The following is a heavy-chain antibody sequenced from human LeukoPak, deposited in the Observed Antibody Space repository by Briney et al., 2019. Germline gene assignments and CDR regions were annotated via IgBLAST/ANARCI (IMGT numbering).Heavy chain of an antibody. CDR1: GFTFSTYW. Sequence: GGSLRLSCATSGFTFSTYWMSWVRQAPGKGLEWVANIKQDGSEKYYVDSVKGRFIISRDNAKNSLYLQMNSLRAEDTAVYYCARPPVTRKDYWGQGTLVTVSS. CDR3: ARPPVTRKDY. D-gene: IGHD4-11*01. CDR2: IKQDGSEK. V-gene: IGHV3-7*01. J-gene: IGHJ4*02.